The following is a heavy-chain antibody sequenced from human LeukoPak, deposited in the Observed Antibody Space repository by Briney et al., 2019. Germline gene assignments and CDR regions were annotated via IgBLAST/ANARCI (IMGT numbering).Heavy chain of an antibody. V-gene: IGHV3-64*01. CDR3: ARGVNYYDSSGYYLNWFDP. Sequence: GGSLRLSCAASGFTFGSYAMHWVRQAPGKGLEYVSAISSNGGSTYYANSVKGRFTISRDNSKNTLYLQMGSLRAEDMAVYYCARGVNYYDSSGYYLNWFDPWGQGTLVTVSS. CDR2: ISSNGGST. J-gene: IGHJ5*02. D-gene: IGHD3-22*01. CDR1: GFTFGSYA.